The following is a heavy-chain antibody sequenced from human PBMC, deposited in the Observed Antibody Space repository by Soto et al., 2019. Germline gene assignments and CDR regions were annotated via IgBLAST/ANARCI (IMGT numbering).Heavy chain of an antibody. CDR3: AREGIHYYGSGSYYTEDY. CDR1: GFTFSSYA. Sequence: GGSLGLSCAASGFTFSSYAMHWVRQAPGKGLEWVAVISYDGSNKYYADSVKGRFTISRDNSKNTLYLQMNSLRAEDTAVYYCAREGIHYYGSGSYYTEDYPGPVTMRSVSS. J-gene: IGHJ4*02. D-gene: IGHD3-10*01. V-gene: IGHV3-30-3*01. CDR2: ISYDGSNK.